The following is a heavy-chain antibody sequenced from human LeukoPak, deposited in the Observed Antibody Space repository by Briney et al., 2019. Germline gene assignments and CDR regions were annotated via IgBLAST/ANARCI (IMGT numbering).Heavy chain of an antibody. CDR2: INWNGDST. V-gene: IGHV3-20*04. J-gene: IGHJ3*02. CDR1: GFTFDDYG. CDR3: ARNLGLDI. Sequence: GGSLRLSCAASGFTFDDYGMNWVRQAPGKGLEWVSGINWNGDSTGYADSVKGRFTVSRDNAKNSLFLQMNNLRAEDTALYYCARNLGLDIWGQGTTVTVSS.